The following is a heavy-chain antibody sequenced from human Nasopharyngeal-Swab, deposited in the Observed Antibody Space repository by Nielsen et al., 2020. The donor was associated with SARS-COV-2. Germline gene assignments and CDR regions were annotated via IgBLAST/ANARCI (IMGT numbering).Heavy chain of an antibody. J-gene: IGHJ5*02. CDR3: ARLHTVVEGVAASGNFEL. CDR2: IYPGDSDT. D-gene: IGHD6-13*01. Sequence: GESLKISCKGSGYSFSNYYIAWVRQMPGKGLEWMGTIYPGDSDTRYSPSFQGQVAVSADKSINTAYLRWSTLKASDTATYYCARLHTVVEGVAASGNFELWGQGTLVTVSS. V-gene: IGHV5-51*01. CDR1: GYSFSNYY.